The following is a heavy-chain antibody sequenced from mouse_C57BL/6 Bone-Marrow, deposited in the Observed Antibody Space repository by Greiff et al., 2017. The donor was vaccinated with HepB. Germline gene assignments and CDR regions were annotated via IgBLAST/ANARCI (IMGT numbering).Heavy chain of an antibody. J-gene: IGHJ3*01. Sequence: EVQGVASGGGLVKPGGSLKLSCAASGFTFSDYGMHWVRQAPEKGLEWVAYISSGSSTIYYADTVKGRFTISRDNAKNTLFLQMTSLRSEDTAMYYCAREAGSAWFAYWGQGTLVTVSA. D-gene: IGHD3-2*02. CDR2: ISSGSSTI. CDR1: GFTFSDYG. CDR3: AREAGSAWFAY. V-gene: IGHV5-17*01.